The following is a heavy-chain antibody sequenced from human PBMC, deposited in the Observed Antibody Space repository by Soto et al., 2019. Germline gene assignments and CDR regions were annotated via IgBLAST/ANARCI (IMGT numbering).Heavy chain of an antibody. J-gene: IGHJ6*02. CDR1: GGSIINYY. Sequence: SETLSLTCTIYGGSIINYYWNWIRQPPGKGLEWIGYIYYSGNTNYNPSLKSRVTISVDRSKNQFSLKLTSVTAADTAVYFCARDGRLMLRGFSFYNGMDVWGQGTTVT. V-gene: IGHV4-59*01. CDR3: ARDGRLMLRGFSFYNGMDV. CDR2: IYYSGNT. D-gene: IGHD3-10*01.